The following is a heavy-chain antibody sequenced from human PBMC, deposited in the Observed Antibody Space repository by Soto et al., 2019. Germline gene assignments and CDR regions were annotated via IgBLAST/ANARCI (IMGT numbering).Heavy chain of an antibody. CDR2: IDPSDSYT. V-gene: IGHV5-10-1*01. J-gene: IGHJ4*02. CDR3: ARVAAAGTVTTGYYFDY. D-gene: IGHD6-13*01. Sequence: GESLKISCKGSGYSFTSYWISWVRQMPGKGQEWMGWIDPSDSYTNYSPSFQGHVTISADKSISTAYLQWSSLKASDTAMYYCARVAAAGTVTTGYYFDYWGQGPLVTVSS. CDR1: GYSFTSYW.